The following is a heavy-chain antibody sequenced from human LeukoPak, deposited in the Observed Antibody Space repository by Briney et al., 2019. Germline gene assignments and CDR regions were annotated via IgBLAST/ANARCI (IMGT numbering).Heavy chain of an antibody. V-gene: IGHV3-7*01. CDR2: IRKDGGDI. Sequence: PGGSLRLSCVASGLSFGSYWMDWVRQAPGKGLQWVAYIRKDGGDIHYVDSVKGRFTISRDNAKNSVYLQMHSLRVEDTAMYYCARDAFGDFSYWGQGILVTVSS. CDR3: ARDAFGDFSY. D-gene: IGHD3-10*01. CDR1: GLSFGSYW. J-gene: IGHJ4*02.